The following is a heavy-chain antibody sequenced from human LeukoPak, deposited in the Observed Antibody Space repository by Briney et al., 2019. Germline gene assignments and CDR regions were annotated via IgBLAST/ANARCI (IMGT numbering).Heavy chain of an antibody. J-gene: IGHJ6*02. Sequence: PGGSLRLSCAASGFTFSSYAMHWVRQAPGKGLEWVAVISYDGSNKYYADSVKGRFTISRDNSKNTLYLQMNSLRAEDTAVYYCAKGIYYDSSGYAPTHYYYGMDVWGQGTTVTVSS. CDR2: ISYDGSNK. CDR3: AKGIYYDSSGYAPTHYYYGMDV. V-gene: IGHV3-30*04. D-gene: IGHD3-22*01. CDR1: GFTFSSYA.